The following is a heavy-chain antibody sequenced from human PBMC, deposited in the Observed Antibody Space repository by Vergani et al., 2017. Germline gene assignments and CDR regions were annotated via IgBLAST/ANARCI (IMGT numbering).Heavy chain of an antibody. J-gene: IGHJ4*02. D-gene: IGHD2-15*01. Sequence: QVQLQESGPGLVKPSETLSLTCTVSGGSVSSGSYYWGWIRQPPGKGLEWIGYIYYSGSTNYNPSLKSRVTISVDTSKNQFSLKLSSVTAADTAVYYCAREGVVVDYWGQGTLVTVSS. CDR2: IYYSGST. CDR3: AREGVVVDY. CDR1: GGSVSSGSYY. V-gene: IGHV4-61*01.